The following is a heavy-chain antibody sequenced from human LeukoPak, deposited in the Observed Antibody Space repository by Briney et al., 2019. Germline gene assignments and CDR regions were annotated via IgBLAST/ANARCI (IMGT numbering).Heavy chain of an antibody. CDR3: ARRVVRGVYDAFDI. CDR2: IYYSGST. D-gene: IGHD3-10*01. CDR1: GGSFSSNTYY. V-gene: IGHV4-39*02. J-gene: IGHJ3*02. Sequence: SETLSLTCTVSGGSFSSNTYYSGWIRQPPGMGLEWLGSIYYSGSTYSNPSLKGRVTISVDTPKTHFFLKLSSVAAADTSVYYCARRVVRGVYDAFDIWGQGTMVTVSS.